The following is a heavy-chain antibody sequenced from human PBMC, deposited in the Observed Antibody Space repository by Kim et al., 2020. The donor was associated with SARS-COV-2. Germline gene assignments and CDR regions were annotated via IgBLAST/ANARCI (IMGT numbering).Heavy chain of an antibody. D-gene: IGHD3-3*01. Sequence: SETLSLTCTVSGGSISSGGYYWSWIRQPPGKVLEWIGYIYYSGSTYYNPSLKSRVTISVDTSKNQFSLKLSSVTAADTAVYYCARAPRRIITIFGVVTHFDYWGQGTLVTVSS. V-gene: IGHV4-31*03. J-gene: IGHJ4*02. CDR1: GGSISSGGYY. CDR2: IYYSGST. CDR3: ARAPRRIITIFGVVTHFDY.